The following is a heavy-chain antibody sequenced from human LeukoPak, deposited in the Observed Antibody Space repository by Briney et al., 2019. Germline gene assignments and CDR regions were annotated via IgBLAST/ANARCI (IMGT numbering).Heavy chain of an antibody. CDR1: GYTFTSYD. CDR2: MNPNSGNT. J-gene: IGHJ6*02. V-gene: IGHV1-8*01. CDR3: ARAKTGLRYFDWSPHFGYYYGMDV. D-gene: IGHD3-9*01. Sequence: GASVKVSCKASGYTFTSYDINWVRQATGQGLEWMGWMNPNSGNTGYAQKFQGRVTMTRNTSISTAYMELSSLRSEDTAVYYCARAKTGLRYFDWSPHFGYYYGMDVWGQGTTVTVSS.